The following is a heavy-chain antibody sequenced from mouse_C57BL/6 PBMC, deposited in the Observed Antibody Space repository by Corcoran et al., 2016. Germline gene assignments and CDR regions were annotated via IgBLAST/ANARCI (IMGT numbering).Heavy chain of an antibody. D-gene: IGHD2-10*02. CDR3: AKSYGNYVGAMDY. Sequence: EVQLQQSGPELVKPGASVKISCKASGYMFTDYYMNWVKQSHGKSLEWIGDINPNNGGTSYNQKFKGKATLTVDKSSSTAYMELRSLTSEDSAVYYCAKSYGNYVGAMDYWGQGTSVTVSS. CDR2: INPNNGGT. CDR1: GYMFTDYY. J-gene: IGHJ4*01. V-gene: IGHV1-26*01.